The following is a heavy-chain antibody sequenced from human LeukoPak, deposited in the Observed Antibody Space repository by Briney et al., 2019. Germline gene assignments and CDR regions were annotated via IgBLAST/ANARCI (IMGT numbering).Heavy chain of an antibody. Sequence: GGSLRLSCAASGFTFSDYYMSWIRQAPGKGLEWVSSISSSSSYIYYADSVKGRFTISRDNAKNSLYLQMNSLRAEDTAVYYCARDWGYYYYYGMDVWGQGTTVTVS. CDR1: GFTFSDYY. CDR2: ISSSSSYI. V-gene: IGHV3-11*06. J-gene: IGHJ6*02. CDR3: ARDWGYYYYYGMDV. D-gene: IGHD3-16*01.